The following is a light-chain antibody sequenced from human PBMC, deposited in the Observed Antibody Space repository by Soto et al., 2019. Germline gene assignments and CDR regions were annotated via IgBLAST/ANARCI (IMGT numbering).Light chain of an antibody. Sequence: EIVLTQSPATLSLSPGERPALSCRARQSVSSYLAWYQQKPGQAPRLLIYDASKRATGIPARFSGSGSGTDFTLTISSLEPEDFAAYFCQQRSNWPSTFGGGTKVEI. CDR3: QQRSNWPST. CDR1: QSVSSY. CDR2: DAS. V-gene: IGKV3-11*01. J-gene: IGKJ4*01.